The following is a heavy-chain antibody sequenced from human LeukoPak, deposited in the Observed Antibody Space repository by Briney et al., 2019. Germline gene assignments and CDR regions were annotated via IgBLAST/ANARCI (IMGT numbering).Heavy chain of an antibody. CDR3: ARAQFCSSTSCYAFDI. V-gene: IGHV3-23*01. J-gene: IGHJ3*02. Sequence: GGSLRLSCAASGFTFSSYAMSWVRQAPGKGLEWVSVISGSGGSTYYADSVKGRFTISRDNSKNTLYLQMNSLRAEDTAVYYCARAQFCSSTSCYAFDIWGQGTVVTVSS. CDR1: GFTFSSYA. CDR2: ISGSGGST. D-gene: IGHD2-2*01.